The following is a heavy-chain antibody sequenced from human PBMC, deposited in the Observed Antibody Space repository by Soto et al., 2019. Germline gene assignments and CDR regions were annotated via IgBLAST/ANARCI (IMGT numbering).Heavy chain of an antibody. Sequence: SVKVSCKASGGTFSSYAISWVRQAPGQGLEWMGGIIPIFGTANYAQKFQGRVTITADKSTSTAYMELSSLRSEDTAMYYCARHSPPVWFGDPPSGMDVWGLGTTVTVSS. J-gene: IGHJ6*02. D-gene: IGHD3-10*01. CDR3: ARHSPPVWFGDPPSGMDV. CDR1: GGTFSSYA. V-gene: IGHV1-69*06. CDR2: IIPIFGTA.